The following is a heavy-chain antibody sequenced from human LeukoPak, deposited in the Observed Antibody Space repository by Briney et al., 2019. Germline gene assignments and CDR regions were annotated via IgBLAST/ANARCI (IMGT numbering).Heavy chain of an antibody. J-gene: IGHJ6*03. CDR3: ARGGTSNWGYYYYYYMDA. CDR2: IYYSGST. D-gene: IGHD7-27*01. Sequence: SETLSLTCTVSGGSISSYYWSWIRQPPGKGLEWIGYIYYSGSTNYNPSLKSRVTISVDTSKNQFSLKLSSVTAADTAVYYCARGGTSNWGYYYYYYMDAWGKGTTVTVSS. V-gene: IGHV4-59*01. CDR1: GGSISSYY.